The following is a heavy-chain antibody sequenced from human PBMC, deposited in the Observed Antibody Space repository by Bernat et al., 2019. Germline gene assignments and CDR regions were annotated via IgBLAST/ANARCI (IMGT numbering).Heavy chain of an antibody. V-gene: IGHV3-23*01. J-gene: IGHJ3*02. CDR1: GFTFSSFA. CDR3: AKRSDASGSRGGTIDM. CDR2: MSGSSGGT. D-gene: IGHD4-23*01. Sequence: EVQLLESGGALAQPGGSPRLSCEASGFTFSSFAMSWVRQAPGKGLEWVSSMSGSSGGTYYADSVRGRFTISRDNSKNTLYLQMDSLRAEDTAVYYCAKRSDASGSRGGTIDMWGQGTMVTVSS.